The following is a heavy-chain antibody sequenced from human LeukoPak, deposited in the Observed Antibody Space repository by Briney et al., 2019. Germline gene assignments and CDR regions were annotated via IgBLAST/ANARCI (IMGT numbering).Heavy chain of an antibody. J-gene: IGHJ5*02. V-gene: IGHV4-39*01. CDR3: ARSYCTGSTCPRRWFDP. CDR2: IHYSGSA. Sequence: PSETLSLTCTVSAASISDSDYYWGWIRQAPGKALDWIGNIHYSGSAYYNPSLESRVTLDVDTSQNQVSLRLTSVTAADTAVYFCARSYCTGSTCPRRWFDPWGQGTLVTVSS. D-gene: IGHD2-8*02. CDR1: AASISDSDYY.